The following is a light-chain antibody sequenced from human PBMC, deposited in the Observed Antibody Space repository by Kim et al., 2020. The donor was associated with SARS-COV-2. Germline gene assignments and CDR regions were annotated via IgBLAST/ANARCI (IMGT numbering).Light chain of an antibody. J-gene: IGKJ2*03. CDR2: WAS. CDR1: QTGLNKSNNKND. V-gene: IGKV4-1*01. CDR3: QQYYSTPPS. Sequence: SATLNCKASQTGLNKSNNKNDLALYQQKPGQAPKLLIYWASIRESGVSDRFSGSGSETDFTLTISSLQAEDVAVYYCQQYYSTPPSFGQGTKLEI.